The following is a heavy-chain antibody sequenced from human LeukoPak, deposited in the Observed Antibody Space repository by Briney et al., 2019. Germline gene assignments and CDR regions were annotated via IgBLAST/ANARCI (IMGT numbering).Heavy chain of an antibody. J-gene: IGHJ5*02. CDR3: AKLPYGDYALGWFDP. V-gene: IGHV3-23*01. CDR2: ISGSGGST. D-gene: IGHD4-17*01. Sequence: GGSLRLSCAASGFTFSSYWMSWVRQAPGKGLEWVSAISGSGGSTYYADSVKGRFTISGDNSKNTLYLQMNSLRAEDTAVYYCAKLPYGDYALGWFDPWGQGTLVTVSS. CDR1: GFTFSSYW.